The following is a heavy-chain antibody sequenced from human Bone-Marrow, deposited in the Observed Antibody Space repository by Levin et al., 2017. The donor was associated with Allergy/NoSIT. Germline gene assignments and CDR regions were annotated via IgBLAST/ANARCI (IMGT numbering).Heavy chain of an antibody. CDR1: GFTFSSYW. CDR3: AREGIVGATNIDGMDV. J-gene: IGHJ6*02. D-gene: IGHD1-26*01. CDR2: IKQDGSEK. V-gene: IGHV3-7*01. Sequence: PGGSLRLSCAASGFTFSSYWMSWVRQAPGKGLEWVANIKQDGSEKYYVDSVKGRFTISRDNAKNSLYLQMNSLRAEDTAVYYCAREGIVGATNIDGMDVWGQGTTVTVSS.